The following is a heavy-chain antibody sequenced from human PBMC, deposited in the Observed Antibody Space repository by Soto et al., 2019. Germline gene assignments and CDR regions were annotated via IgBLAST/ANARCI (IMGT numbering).Heavy chain of an antibody. J-gene: IGHJ6*02. Sequence: EFGGDLVQPGGSLRLSCGASEFPFGDHAMHWVRQVPGRGLEWVSSISWDSATIVYGDSVKGRFTISRDNAKNSLCLQIDSLRPEATAFYFCAKDNGGVWSVARGGSYAYFGMDVWGQGTRVTVSS. V-gene: IGHV3-9*01. CDR1: EFPFGDHA. CDR2: ISWDSATI. CDR3: AKDNGGVWSVARGGSYAYFGMDV. D-gene: IGHD3-3*01.